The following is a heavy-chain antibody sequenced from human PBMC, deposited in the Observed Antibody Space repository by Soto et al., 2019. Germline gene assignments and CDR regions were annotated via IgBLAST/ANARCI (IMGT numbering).Heavy chain of an antibody. V-gene: IGHV6-1*01. CDR2: TYYRSRFFS. Sequence: PSQTLSLTCAISGDSVSSYSAAWNWIKQSPSGGLEWLGRTYYRSRFFSDYAESVKSRIIINPDTSKNQFSLQLKSVTPEHTAVYYCVRDRYSSSGWFDPWGQVTPVTVSS. D-gene: IGHD3-10*01. CDR3: VRDRYSSSGWFDP. J-gene: IGHJ5*02. CDR1: GDSVSSYSAA.